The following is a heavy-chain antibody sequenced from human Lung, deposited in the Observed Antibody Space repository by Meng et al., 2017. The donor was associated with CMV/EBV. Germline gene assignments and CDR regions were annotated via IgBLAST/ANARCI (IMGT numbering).Heavy chain of an antibody. J-gene: IGHJ4*02. CDR1: GGSLSGYY. CDR3: ARQYSSSYYSDY. Sequence: SETLSLXCGIYGGSLSGYYWSWIRQTPGKGLEWIGEIRHSGDITNYNPSLKSRVTISIDTSKKQFSLKLSAVTAADTAVYYCARQYSSSYYSDYWGQGTLVNGAS. V-gene: IGHV4-34*01. D-gene: IGHD6-6*01. CDR2: IRHSGDIT.